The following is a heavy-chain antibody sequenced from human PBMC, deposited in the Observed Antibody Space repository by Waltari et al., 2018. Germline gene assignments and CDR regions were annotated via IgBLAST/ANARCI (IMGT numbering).Heavy chain of an antibody. V-gene: IGHV1-46*01. CDR2: INPGGGSK. CDR3: ARGLNGFAETDY. J-gene: IGHJ4*02. D-gene: IGHD3-16*01. Sequence: QVQLVQSGAEVKKPGASVKISCKASGYTFTSSYIHWVRQAPGQGLEWMGIINPGGGSKNYAQQFQGSVTMTSATSTSTGYLGLSSLRSEDTAVYYCARGLNGFAETDYWGQGTLVTVSS. CDR1: GYTFTSSY.